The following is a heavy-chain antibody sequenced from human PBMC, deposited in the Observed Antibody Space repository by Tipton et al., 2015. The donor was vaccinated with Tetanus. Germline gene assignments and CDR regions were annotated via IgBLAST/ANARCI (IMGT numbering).Heavy chain of an antibody. V-gene: IGHV4-34*01. J-gene: IGHJ4*02. CDR3: ARADYGDYAPKRY. Sequence: TLSLTCTVSGGSISSYYWSWIRQPAGKGLEWIGEINHSGSTNYNPSLKSRVTISVDTPKNQVSLKLSSVTAADTAVYYCARADYGDYAPKRYWGQGTLVTVSS. CDR2: INHSGST. CDR1: GGSISSYY. D-gene: IGHD4-17*01.